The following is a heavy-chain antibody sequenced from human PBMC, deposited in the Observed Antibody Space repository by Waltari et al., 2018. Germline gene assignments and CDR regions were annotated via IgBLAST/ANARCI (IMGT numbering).Heavy chain of an antibody. V-gene: IGHV4-34*01. D-gene: IGHD2-15*01. CDR3: ARERAGYCGGGSCSSPPGF. J-gene: IGHJ4*02. CDR2: INHSGST. Sequence: QVQLPQWGAGLLKPSETLSLTCAVYGRSFSGYYWSWIRQAPGKGLEWIGEINHSGSTKYNPSLESRLTISVDTSKNQFSLKLTSVTAADTAVYYCARERAGYCGGGSCSSPPGFWGQGTLVTVSS. CDR1: GRSFSGYY.